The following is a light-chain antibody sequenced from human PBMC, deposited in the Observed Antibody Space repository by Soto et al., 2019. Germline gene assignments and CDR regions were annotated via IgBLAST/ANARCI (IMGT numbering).Light chain of an antibody. J-gene: IGKJ5*01. CDR3: LQTNNYPAGT. CDR2: GAA. V-gene: IGKV1-17*01. CDR1: QGITNN. Sequence: DIQMTQSPSSLSASVGDRVTITCRASQGITNNLGWYQQKPGKAPKRLIYGAASLQSGVPSRFSGSGSGTEFTLTSSSLQPEDFAPYYCLQTNNYPAGTFGQGTRLEIK.